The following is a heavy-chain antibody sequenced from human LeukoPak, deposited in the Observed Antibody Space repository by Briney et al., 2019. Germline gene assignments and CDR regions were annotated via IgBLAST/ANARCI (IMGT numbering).Heavy chain of an antibody. V-gene: IGHV3-48*01. CDR2: ISSSGSSI. CDR1: GFTFSSYS. Sequence: GGSLRLSCAASGFTFSSYSMTWVRQAPGKGLEWVSYISSSGSSIYYADSVKGRFTISRDNAKNSLYLQMNSLRAEDTAVYYCARVGGIAAGGTIRSDYWGQGTLVTVSS. J-gene: IGHJ4*02. CDR3: ARVGGIAAGGTIRSDY. D-gene: IGHD6-13*01.